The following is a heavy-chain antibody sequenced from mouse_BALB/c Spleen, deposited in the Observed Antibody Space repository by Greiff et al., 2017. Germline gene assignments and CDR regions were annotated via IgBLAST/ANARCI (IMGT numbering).Heavy chain of an antibody. CDR1: GYTFTSYV. D-gene: IGHD1-2*01. CDR3: ARRGVYYGYVYYFDY. CDR2: INPYNDGT. J-gene: IGHJ2*01. Sequence: VQLQQSGPELVKPGASVKMSCKASGYTFTSYVMHWVKQKPGQGLEWIGYINPYNDGTKYNEKFKGKATLTSDKSSSTAYMELSSLTSEDSAVYYCARRGVYYGYVYYFDYWGQGTTLTVSS. V-gene: IGHV1-14*01.